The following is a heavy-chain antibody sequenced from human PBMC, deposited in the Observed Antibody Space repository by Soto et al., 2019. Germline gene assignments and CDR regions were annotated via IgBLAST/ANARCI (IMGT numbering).Heavy chain of an antibody. D-gene: IGHD1-26*01. CDR2: INSDGSRR. CDR1: GFTFSSYW. CDR3: ARWDYYHYYMDV. V-gene: IGHV3-74*01. J-gene: IGHJ6*03. Sequence: EVQLVESGGGLVQPGGSLRLSCAASGFTFSSYWMHWVRQAPGKGLVWVSRINSDGSRRSYADSVKGRFTISRDNAKNTLYLQMNSLRAEDTAMYYCARWDYYHYYMDVWGKGTTVTVSS.